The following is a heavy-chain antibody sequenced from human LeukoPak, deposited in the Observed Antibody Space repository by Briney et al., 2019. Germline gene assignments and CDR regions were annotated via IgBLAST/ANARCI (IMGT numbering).Heavy chain of an antibody. D-gene: IGHD1-14*01. Sequence: ASVKVSCKASGYTFTGYYMNWVRQAPGQGLEWLGWINPNSGGTNYAQKFQGRVTMTRDTSISTAYMELSRLRSDDTAVYYCARARTFHQARYFDYWGQGTLVTVSS. CDR1: GYTFTGYY. J-gene: IGHJ4*02. V-gene: IGHV1-2*02. CDR3: ARARTFHQARYFDY. CDR2: INPNSGGT.